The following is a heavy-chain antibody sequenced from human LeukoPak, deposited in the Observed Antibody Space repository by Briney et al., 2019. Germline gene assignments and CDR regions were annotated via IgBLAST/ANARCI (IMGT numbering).Heavy chain of an antibody. CDR3: AKDWTQVGPVYYMDV. CDR1: GFTFSSYG. J-gene: IGHJ6*03. D-gene: IGHD3/OR15-3a*01. CDR2: IRYDGSNK. V-gene: IGHV3-30*02. Sequence: GGSLRLSCAASGFTFSSYGMHWVRQAPGKGLEWVAFIRYDGSNKYYADSVKGRFTISRDNSKNTLYLQMNSLRAEDTAVYYCAKDWTQVGPVYYMDVWGKGTTVTVSS.